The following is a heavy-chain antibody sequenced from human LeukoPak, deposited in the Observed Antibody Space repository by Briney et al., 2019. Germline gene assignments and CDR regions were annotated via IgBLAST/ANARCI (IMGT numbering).Heavy chain of an antibody. Sequence: GGSLRLSCAASGFTFSSYWMSWVRQAPGKGLEWVANIKQDGSEKYYVDSVKGRFTISRDNAKNSLYLQMNSLRAEDTAVYYCARAAHPPYYDFWSGYLDYWGQGTLVTVPS. CDR1: GFTFSSYW. J-gene: IGHJ4*02. D-gene: IGHD3-3*01. V-gene: IGHV3-7*01. CDR2: IKQDGSEK. CDR3: ARAAHPPYYDFWSGYLDY.